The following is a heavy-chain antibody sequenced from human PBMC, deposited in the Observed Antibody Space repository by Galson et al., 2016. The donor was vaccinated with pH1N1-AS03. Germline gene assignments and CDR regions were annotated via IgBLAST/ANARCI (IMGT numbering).Heavy chain of an antibody. V-gene: IGHV1-2*02. D-gene: IGHD6-13*01. J-gene: IGHJ3*01. CDR2: INTDSGGT. Sequence: SVKVSCKASGYAFTDYYMHLLRQAPGQGLGWMAWINTDSGGTDYAQKFQGRVTMTRDASISTTYMELSSLRSDDTAVYYCVRGSPHSSSTNYAFEFWGRGTMVTVSS. CDR1: GYAFTDYY. CDR3: VRGSPHSSSTNYAFEF.